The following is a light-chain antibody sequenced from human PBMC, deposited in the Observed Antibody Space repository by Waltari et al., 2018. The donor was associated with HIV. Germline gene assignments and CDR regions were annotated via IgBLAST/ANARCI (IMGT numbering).Light chain of an antibody. CDR3: SSYTGTSTHVV. CDR2: AVS. V-gene: IGLV2-14*01. Sequence: QSALTQPASVSGSPGQSITISCTGTSSYVGGYNYVPWYQQHPGKAPKLMIFAVSNRPSGVSNRFSGSKSGNTASLTISGLQAEDEADYYCSSYTGTSTHVVIGGGTKLTVL. CDR1: SSYVGGYNY. J-gene: IGLJ2*01.